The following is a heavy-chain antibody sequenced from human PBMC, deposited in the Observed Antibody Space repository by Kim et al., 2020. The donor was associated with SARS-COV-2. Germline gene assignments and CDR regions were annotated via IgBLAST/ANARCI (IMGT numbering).Heavy chain of an antibody. CDR1: GFTFSSYG. V-gene: IGHV3-30*18. J-gene: IGHJ6*02. CDR2: ISYDGSNK. D-gene: IGHD1-26*01. CDR3: AKDIGIVGATAANYYYGMDV. Sequence: GGSLRLSCAASGFTFSSYGMHWVRQAPGKGLEWVAVISYDGSNKYYADSVKGRFTISRDNSKNTLYLQMNSLRAEDTAVYYCAKDIGIVGATAANYYYGMDVWGQGTTVTVSS.